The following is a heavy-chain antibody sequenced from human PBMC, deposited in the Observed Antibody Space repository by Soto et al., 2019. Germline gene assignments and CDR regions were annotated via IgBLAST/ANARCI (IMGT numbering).Heavy chain of an antibody. CDR1: GGSINNHY. CDR2: IYYSGST. Sequence: PSETLSLTCTVSGGSINNHYWSWIRQPPGQGLEWIGYIYYSGSTNYNPSLKSRVTMSVDTSKNQFSLKLSSLTAADTAIYYCASTNWFFDYWGQGTLVTVSS. J-gene: IGHJ4*02. CDR3: ASTNWFFDY. D-gene: IGHD7-27*01. V-gene: IGHV4-59*11.